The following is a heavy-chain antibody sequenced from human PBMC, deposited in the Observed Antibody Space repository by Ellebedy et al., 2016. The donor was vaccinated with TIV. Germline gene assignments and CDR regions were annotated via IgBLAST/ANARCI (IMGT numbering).Heavy chain of an antibody. CDR1: GFTFSSYA. V-gene: IGHV3-23*01. Sequence: GGSLRLSCAASGFTFSSYAMTWVRQAPGKGLEWVSAISGSGSNTHYPDSLKERFTVSRDNSKNTLYLQMDSLRAEDTAVYYCATLTGGGYGKYYFDYWGQGTLVTVSS. CDR3: ATLTGGGYGKYYFDY. D-gene: IGHD1-26*01. CDR2: ISGSGSNT. J-gene: IGHJ4*02.